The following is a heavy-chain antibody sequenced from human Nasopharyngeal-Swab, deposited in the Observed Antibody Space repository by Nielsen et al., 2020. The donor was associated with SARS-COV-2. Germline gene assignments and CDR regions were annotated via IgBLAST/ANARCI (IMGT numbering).Heavy chain of an antibody. CDR3: ARATMIVVVIGAFDI. D-gene: IGHD3-22*01. CDR2: IYYSGST. Sequence: GTGLEWIGYIYYSGSTYYNPSLKSRVTISVDTSKNQFSLKLSSVTAADTAVYYCARATMIVVVIGAFDIWGQGTMVTVSS. V-gene: IGHV4-31*02. J-gene: IGHJ3*02.